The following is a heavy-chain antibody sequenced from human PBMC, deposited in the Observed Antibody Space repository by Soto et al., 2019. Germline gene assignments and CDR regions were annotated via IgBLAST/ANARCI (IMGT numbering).Heavy chain of an antibody. V-gene: IGHV4-39*01. CDR3: ARHEGSGWSVYYYYGMDV. J-gene: IGHJ6*02. D-gene: IGHD6-19*01. CDR1: GGSISSSSYY. CDR2: IYYSGST. Sequence: PSEILSLTCTVSGGSISSSSYYWGWIRQPPGKGLEWIGSIYYSGSTYYNPSLKSRVTISVDTSKNQFSLKLSSVTAADTAVYYCARHEGSGWSVYYYYGMDVWGQGTTVTVSS.